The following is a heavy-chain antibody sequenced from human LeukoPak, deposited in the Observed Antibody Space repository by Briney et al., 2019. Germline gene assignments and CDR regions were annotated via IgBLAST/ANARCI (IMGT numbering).Heavy chain of an antibody. CDR1: GYTFTSFY. V-gene: IGHV1-46*01. J-gene: IGHJ4*02. CDR3: AASLRSGSYVGGDY. D-gene: IGHD1-26*01. Sequence: GASVKVSCKASGYTFTSFYMQWVRQAPGQGLEWMGIINPSGGSTNYAQKFQGRVSMTRDTSTSTVYMELSSLRSEDTAVYYCAASLRSGSYVGGDYWGQGTLVTVSS. CDR2: INPSGGST.